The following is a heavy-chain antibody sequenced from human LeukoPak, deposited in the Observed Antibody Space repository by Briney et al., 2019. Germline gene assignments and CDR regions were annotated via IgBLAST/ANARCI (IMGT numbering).Heavy chain of an antibody. D-gene: IGHD5-18*01. CDR2: ISGSGGST. Sequence: GGSLRLSCAASGFSLSSYAMSWVRQAPGKGLEWVSAISGSGGSTYYADSVKGRFTISRDNSKNTLYLQMNSLRAEDTAVYYCAKDPPENTAMAQFDYWGQGTLVTVSS. V-gene: IGHV3-23*01. CDR3: AKDPPENTAMAQFDY. CDR1: GFSLSSYA. J-gene: IGHJ4*02.